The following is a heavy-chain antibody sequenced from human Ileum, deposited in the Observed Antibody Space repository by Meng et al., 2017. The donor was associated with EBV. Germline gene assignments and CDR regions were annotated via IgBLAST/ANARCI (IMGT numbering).Heavy chain of an antibody. CDR1: GGSVSTSSW. CDR3: AKSGLSV. D-gene: IGHD3-3*01. V-gene: IGHV4-4*02. J-gene: IGHJ4*02. CDR2: VHHTGRS. Sequence: QVHRQESGPGRVKPSETLSLTCTVSGGSVSTSSWWGWVRQTPEKGLEWIGQVHHTGRSDFNPSLQSRVTMSVDKSKNQFSLNLNSVTAADTAVYYCAKSGLSVWGQGIRVTVSS.